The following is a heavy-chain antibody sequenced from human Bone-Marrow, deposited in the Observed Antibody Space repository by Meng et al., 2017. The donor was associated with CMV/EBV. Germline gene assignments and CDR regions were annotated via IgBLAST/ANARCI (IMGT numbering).Heavy chain of an antibody. J-gene: IGHJ4*02. Sequence: GGPLRLSCAASGFTFSSYAMHWVGQAPGKGLEGVAVISYDGSNKYYADPVKGRFNISRHNSKITLYLQINSLRAEDTAEYYCARSGWYSGSENWGQGTLVTVSS. V-gene: IGHV3-30-3*01. CDR1: GFTFSSYA. CDR2: ISYDGSNK. CDR3: ARSGWYSGSEN. D-gene: IGHD6-19*01.